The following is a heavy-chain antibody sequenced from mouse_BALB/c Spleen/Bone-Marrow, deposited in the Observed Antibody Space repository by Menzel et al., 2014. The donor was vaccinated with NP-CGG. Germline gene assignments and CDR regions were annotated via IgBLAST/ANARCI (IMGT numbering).Heavy chain of an antibody. D-gene: IGHD4-1*01. CDR2: IDPANGKT. CDR1: GFNIKDTY. CDR3: ARWEYYAMDY. J-gene: IGHJ4*01. V-gene: IGHV14-3*02. Sequence: EVQLQQSGAELVKPGASVKLSCTASGFNIKDTYMHWVKQRPEQGLEWIGRIDPANGKTKYDPKFQGKATITADTSSNTAYLQLSSLTSEDTAVYYCARWEYYAMDYWGQGTSVTVSS.